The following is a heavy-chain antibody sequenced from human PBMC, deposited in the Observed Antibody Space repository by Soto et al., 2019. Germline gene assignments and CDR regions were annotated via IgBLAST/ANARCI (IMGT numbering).Heavy chain of an antibody. V-gene: IGHV4-34*01. CDR2: INHSGST. D-gene: IGHD3-3*01. J-gene: IGHJ6*03. CDR1: GGSFSGYY. CDR3: ARVGGYDFWSGPPRRGYYYYMDV. Sequence: QVQLQQWGAGLLKPSETLSLTCAVYGGSFSGYYWSWIRQPPGKGLEWMGEINHSGSTNYNPSLKSRVTISVDPSKNQFSLKLSSVTAADTAVYYCARVGGYDFWSGPPRRGYYYYMDVWGKGTTVTVSS.